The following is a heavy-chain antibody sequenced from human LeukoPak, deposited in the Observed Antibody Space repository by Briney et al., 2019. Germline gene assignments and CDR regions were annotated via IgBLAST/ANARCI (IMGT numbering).Heavy chain of an antibody. CDR2: VDQSETT. Sequence: PSGTLSLTCAVSGGSISDDNWWSWVRQPPGKGLEWIGEVDQSETTNYNPSLKSRVTISVDKSKNQFSLKMTSVTAADTAAYYCASAAYCSGGSCYRGFQHWGQGTLVTVSS. V-gene: IGHV4-4*02. D-gene: IGHD2-15*01. CDR3: ASAAYCSGGSCYRGFQH. CDR1: GGSISDDNW. J-gene: IGHJ1*01.